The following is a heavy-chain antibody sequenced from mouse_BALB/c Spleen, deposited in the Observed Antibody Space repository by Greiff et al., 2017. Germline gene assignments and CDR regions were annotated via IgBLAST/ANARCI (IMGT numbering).Heavy chain of an antibody. CDR1: GFTFSSFG. J-gene: IGHJ4*01. CDR2: ISSGSSTI. CDR3: ARSGDGYFYAMDY. D-gene: IGHD2-3*01. Sequence: EVKLMESGGGLVQPGGSRKLSCAASGFTFSSFGMHWVRQAPEKGLEWVAYISSGSSTIYYADTVKGRITISRDNPKNTLFLQMTSLRSEDTAMYYCARSGDGYFYAMDYWGQGTSVTVSS. V-gene: IGHV5-17*02.